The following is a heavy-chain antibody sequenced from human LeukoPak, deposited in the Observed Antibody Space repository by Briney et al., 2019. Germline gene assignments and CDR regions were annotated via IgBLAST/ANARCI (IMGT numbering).Heavy chain of an antibody. CDR3: ARITSYYPDY. CDR1: GGTFSSYA. J-gene: IGHJ4*02. CDR2: IIPIFGTA. Sequence: SVKVSCKASGGTFSSYAISWVPQAPGQGLEWMGGIIPIFGTASYAQKFQGRVTMTRDTSTSTVYMELSSLRSEDTAVYYCARITSYYPDYRGQGTLVTVSS. D-gene: IGHD3-22*01. V-gene: IGHV1-69*05.